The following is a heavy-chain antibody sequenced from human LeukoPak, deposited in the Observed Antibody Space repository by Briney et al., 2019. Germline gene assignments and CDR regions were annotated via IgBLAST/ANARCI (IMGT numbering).Heavy chain of an antibody. CDR1: GGSFSGYY. J-gene: IGHJ4*02. Sequence: PSETLSLTCAVYGGSFSGYYWSWIRQSPGKGLEWIGEINHSGSTNYNPSLKSRVTISIDTSKNQFSLRLTSVTAADTAVYYCARGLRSGGSCGVDYWGQGTLVAASS. V-gene: IGHV4-34*01. CDR2: INHSGST. CDR3: ARGLRSGGSCGVDY. D-gene: IGHD2-15*01.